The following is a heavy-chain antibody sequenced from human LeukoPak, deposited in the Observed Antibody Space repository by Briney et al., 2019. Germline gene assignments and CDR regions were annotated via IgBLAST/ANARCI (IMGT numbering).Heavy chain of an antibody. V-gene: IGHV3-74*01. CDR2: INYDGSDT. D-gene: IGHD2-2*01. Sequence: QPGGSLRLSCAASGFTFSNYWMHWVRQAPGKGLVWVSRINYDGSDTVYADSVKGRFTISRDNAKNTLYLEMNSLRAEDTAVYYCVRDGDAHIPFDYWGQGILVTVSS. CDR1: GFTFSNYW. CDR3: VRDGDAHIPFDY. J-gene: IGHJ4*02.